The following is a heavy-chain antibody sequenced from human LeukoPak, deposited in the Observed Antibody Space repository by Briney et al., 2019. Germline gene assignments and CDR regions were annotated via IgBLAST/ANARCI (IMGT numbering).Heavy chain of an antibody. J-gene: IGHJ4*02. Sequence: KPSETLSLTCAVYGGSFSGYYWSWIRQPPGKGLEWIGEINHSGSTNYNPSLKSRVTISVDTSKNQFSLKLSSVTAADTAVYYCARSTYYDFWRIDYWGQGTLVTVSS. CDR1: GGSFSGYY. V-gene: IGHV4-34*01. CDR3: ARSTYYDFWRIDY. D-gene: IGHD3-3*01. CDR2: INHSGST.